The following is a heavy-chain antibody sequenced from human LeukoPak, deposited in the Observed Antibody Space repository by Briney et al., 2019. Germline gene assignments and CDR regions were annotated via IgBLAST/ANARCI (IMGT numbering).Heavy chain of an antibody. Sequence: ASLKVSCKASGYTFTSYGISWVRQAPGQGFEWMGWISANNGNTNYAQKLQGRVTMTTDTSTSTAYMELRSLRSDDTAVYYCARVLAAAGTNYFDYWGQGTLVTVSS. J-gene: IGHJ4*02. CDR2: ISANNGNT. CDR1: GYTFTSYG. V-gene: IGHV1-18*01. D-gene: IGHD6-13*01. CDR3: ARVLAAAGTNYFDY.